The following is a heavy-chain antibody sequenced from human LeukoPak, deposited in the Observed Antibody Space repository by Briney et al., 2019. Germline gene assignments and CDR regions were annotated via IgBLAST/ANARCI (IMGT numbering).Heavy chain of an antibody. Sequence: PGGSLRLSCAASGFTFGSYWMHWVRQVPGKGLVWVARINTDGRSTSYGESVKGRFTVSRDNAKNTLYVQVNSLRDEDTAVYYCVRDVWGDRDGFFAYWGQGTLVTVSS. CDR2: INTDGRST. CDR3: VRDVWGDRDGFFAY. D-gene: IGHD5-24*01. J-gene: IGHJ4*02. CDR1: GFTFGSYW. V-gene: IGHV3-74*01.